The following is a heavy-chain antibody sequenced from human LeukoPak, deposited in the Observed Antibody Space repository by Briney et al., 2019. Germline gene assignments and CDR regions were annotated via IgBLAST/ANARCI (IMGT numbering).Heavy chain of an antibody. V-gene: IGHV3-74*01. CDR3: ARVYSSTIRYFGY. CDR1: GFTFSSYW. CDR2: INSDGSTT. Sequence: GGSLRLSCAASGFTFSSYWMHWVRQAPGKGLVWVSRINSDGSTTSYADSVKGRFTISRDNAKNTLYLQMNSLRAEDTAVYYCARVYSSTIRYFGYWGQGTLVTVSS. J-gene: IGHJ4*02. D-gene: IGHD6-13*01.